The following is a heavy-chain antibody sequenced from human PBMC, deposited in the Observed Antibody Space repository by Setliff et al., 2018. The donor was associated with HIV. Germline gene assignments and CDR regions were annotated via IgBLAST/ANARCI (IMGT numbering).Heavy chain of an antibody. CDR1: GYSFARYG. D-gene: IGHD6-19*01. CDR3: ARVLYRSAWFSGGHDAFDI. CDR2: ISGFNGNT. V-gene: IGHV1-18*01. Sequence: VASVKVSCKASGYSFARYGLSWVRQAPGQGLEWMGWISGFNGNTKYAQSFQDRVAMTTETATSTAYMEMRSLRSDDTAVYFCARVLYRSAWFSGGHDAFDIWGQGTMVTVSS. J-gene: IGHJ3*02.